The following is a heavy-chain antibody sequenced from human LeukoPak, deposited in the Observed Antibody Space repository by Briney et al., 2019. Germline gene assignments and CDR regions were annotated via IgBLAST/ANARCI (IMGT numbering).Heavy chain of an antibody. V-gene: IGHV3-21*01. D-gene: IGHD6-13*01. Sequence: PGRSLRLSCAASGFTFDDYAMHWVRQAPGKGLEWVSSISSSSSYIYYADSVKGRFTISRDNAKNSLYLQMNSLRAEDTAVYYCARDWSSSSWSFDYWGQGTLVTVSS. CDR1: GFTFDDYA. CDR2: ISSSSSYI. CDR3: ARDWSSSSWSFDY. J-gene: IGHJ4*02.